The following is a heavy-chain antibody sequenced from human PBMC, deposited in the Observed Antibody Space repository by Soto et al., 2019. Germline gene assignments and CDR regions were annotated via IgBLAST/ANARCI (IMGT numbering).Heavy chain of an antibody. CDR2: ISYSGSP. Sequence: QVQLQESGPGLVQPSQTLSLTCTVSGGSISSGGYYWSWIRQHPGTGLEWIGHISYSGSPYYNTSLQSRVTISVDTSRNQFSLIVTSVTDADTAVYYCAGGVLHWGQGTLVTVSS. CDR1: GGSISSGGYY. V-gene: IGHV4-31*03. CDR3: AGGVLH. J-gene: IGHJ4*03.